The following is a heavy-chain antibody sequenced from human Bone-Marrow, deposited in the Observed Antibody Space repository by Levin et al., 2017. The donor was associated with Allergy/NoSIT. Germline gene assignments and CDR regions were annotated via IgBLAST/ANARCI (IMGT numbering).Heavy chain of an antibody. Sequence: GESLKISCAASGFTFSNAWMSWVRQAPGKGLEWVGRIKSKTDGGTTDYAAPVKGRFTISRDDSKNTLYLQMNSLKTEDTAVYYCTTNLTEVVPAAMRHRWFDPWGQGTLVTVSS. CDR1: GFTFSNAW. J-gene: IGHJ5*02. D-gene: IGHD2-2*01. V-gene: IGHV3-15*01. CDR3: TTNLTEVVPAAMRHRWFDP. CDR2: IKSKTDGGTT.